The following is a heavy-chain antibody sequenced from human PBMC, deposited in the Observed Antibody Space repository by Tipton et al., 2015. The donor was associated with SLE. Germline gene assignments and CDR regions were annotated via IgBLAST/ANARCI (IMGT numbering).Heavy chain of an antibody. Sequence: SLRLSCAASGFTFNSYAMHWVRQAPGKGLEWVAVISYDGSNNYYADSVKGRFTISRDNSKNTLYLQMNSLRAEDTAIYYCARDGFIVVVPAFDYWGQGTLVTVSS. J-gene: IGHJ4*02. CDR2: ISYDGSNN. CDR1: GFTFNSYA. V-gene: IGHV3-30*04. D-gene: IGHD2-2*01. CDR3: ARDGFIVVVPAFDY.